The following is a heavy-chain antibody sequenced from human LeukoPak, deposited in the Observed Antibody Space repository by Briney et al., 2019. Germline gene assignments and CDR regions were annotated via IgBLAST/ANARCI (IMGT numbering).Heavy chain of an antibody. CDR2: IYYSGST. CDR3: ARSVRGWVDY. Sequence: SGTLSLTCAVSGGSISSSNWWSWVRQPPGKGLEWIGSIYYSGSTYYNPSLKSRVTISVDTSKNQFSLKLSSVTAADTAVYYCARSVRGWVDYWGQGTLVTVS. CDR1: GGSISSSNW. D-gene: IGHD6-19*01. V-gene: IGHV4-4*02. J-gene: IGHJ4*02.